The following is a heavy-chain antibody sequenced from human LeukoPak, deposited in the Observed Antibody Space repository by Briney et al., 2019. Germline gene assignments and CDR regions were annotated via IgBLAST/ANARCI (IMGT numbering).Heavy chain of an antibody. CDR1: GGSISSSSSY. J-gene: IGHJ6*03. CDR2: IYYSGST. CDR3: ARHRSIVVVPAAYYYYYYMDV. D-gene: IGHD2-2*01. V-gene: IGHV4-39*01. Sequence: SETLSLTCTVSGGSISSSSSYWGWIRPPPGKGLEWLGSIYYSGSTYYNPSLKSRVTISVDTSKNQFSLKLSSVTAADTAVYYCARHRSIVVVPAAYYYYYYMDVWGKGTTVTVSS.